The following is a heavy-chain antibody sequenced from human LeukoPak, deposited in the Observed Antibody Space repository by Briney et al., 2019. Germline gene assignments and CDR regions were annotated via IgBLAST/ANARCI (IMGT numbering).Heavy chain of an antibody. CDR1: GCAFISYS. Sequence: GGSLRLPCAASGCAFISYSINWVRQAPGKGLEWVSSTSSGSDYIYYADSMKGRFSTSRDNAKNSLYLQMNSLRVEDTAVYYCARGHSGSYQRTDAFDIWGQGTMVTVSS. CDR2: TSSGSDYI. D-gene: IGHD1-26*01. CDR3: ARGHSGSYQRTDAFDI. J-gene: IGHJ3*02. V-gene: IGHV3-21*01.